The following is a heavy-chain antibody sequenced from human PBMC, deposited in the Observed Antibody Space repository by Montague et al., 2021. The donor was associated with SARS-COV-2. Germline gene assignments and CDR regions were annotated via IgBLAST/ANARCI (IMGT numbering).Heavy chain of an antibody. Sequence: TLSLTCTVYGGSISSGDYYWNWIRPRPGKGLEWIGYTNNSDNNNSNPSLKSRISISVDTYRYQLSLRLGSATAADTAVYSCDRRGGWSGAFWGQGTLVTVSS. D-gene: IGHD3/OR15-3a*01. CDR1: GGSISSGDYY. CDR3: DRRGGWSGAF. V-gene: IGHV4-30-4*08. J-gene: IGHJ4*02. CDR2: TNNSDNN.